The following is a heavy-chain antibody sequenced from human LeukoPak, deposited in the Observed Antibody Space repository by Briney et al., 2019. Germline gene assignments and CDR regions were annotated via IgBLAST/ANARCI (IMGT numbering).Heavy chain of an antibody. V-gene: IGHV3-53*01. J-gene: IGHJ4*02. CDR3: ARSAGGYYDRRYYFDY. D-gene: IGHD3-22*01. CDR1: VFTVSSNY. Sequence: PGGSLRLSRAASVFTVSSNYMSWVRPAPGKGLEWVSVIYSGGSTYYADPVTGRFTISRDNSKNTLDLQMNSLRAEDVDVYYCARSAGGYYDRRYYFDYWGQGTLVTISS. CDR2: IYSGGST.